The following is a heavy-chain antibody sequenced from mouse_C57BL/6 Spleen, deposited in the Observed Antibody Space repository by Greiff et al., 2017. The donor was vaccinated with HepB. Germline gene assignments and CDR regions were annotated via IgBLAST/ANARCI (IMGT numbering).Heavy chain of an antibody. CDR3: TWPLDY. V-gene: IGHV14-4*01. J-gene: IGHJ2*01. CDR1: GFNIKDDY. CDR2: IDPENGDT. Sequence: EVQLQQSGAELVRPGASVKLSCTASGFNIKDDYMHWVKQRPEQGLEWIGWIDPENGDTEYASKFQGKATITAGTSSNTAYLQLSSLTSENTAFYYCTWPLDYWGQGTTLTVSS.